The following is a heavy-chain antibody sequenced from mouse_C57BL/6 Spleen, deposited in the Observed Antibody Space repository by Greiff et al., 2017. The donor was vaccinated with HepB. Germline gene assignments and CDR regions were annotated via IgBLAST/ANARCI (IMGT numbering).Heavy chain of an antibody. CDR3: ASASDDYPYFDY. CDR2: IDPSDSYT. J-gene: IGHJ2*01. Sequence: QVQLQQPGAELVMPGASVKLSCKASGYTFTSYWLHWVKQRPGQGLEWIGEIDPSDSYTNYNQKFKGKSTLTVDKSSSTAYMQLSSLTSEDSAVYYCASASDDYPYFDYWGQGTTLTVSS. V-gene: IGHV1-69*01. D-gene: IGHD2-4*01. CDR1: GYTFTSYW.